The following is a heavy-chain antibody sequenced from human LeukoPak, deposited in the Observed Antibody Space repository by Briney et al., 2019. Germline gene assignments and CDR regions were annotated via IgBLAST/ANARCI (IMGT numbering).Heavy chain of an antibody. CDR1: GYTFTGYF. D-gene: IGHD6-6*01. CDR2: INPNSGGT. V-gene: IGHV1-2*02. Sequence: ASVKVSCKSSGYTFTGYFMHWVRQAPGQGLEWMGWINPNSGGTHYAQKFQGRVTMTRDTSISTAYMELRSLGSDDTAVYYCAREGHSSSGTIDYWGQGTLVTVSS. J-gene: IGHJ4*02. CDR3: AREGHSSSGTIDY.